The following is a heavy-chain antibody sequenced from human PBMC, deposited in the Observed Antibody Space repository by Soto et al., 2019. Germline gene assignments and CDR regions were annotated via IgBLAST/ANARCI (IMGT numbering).Heavy chain of an antibody. V-gene: IGHV3-23*01. Sequence: EVQLLESGGGLVQPGGSLRLSCAASGFTFSSYSMSWVRQAPGKGLEWVSTISDSGGSAYYADSVKGRFTISRDNSKNTLYLQMTSLRADDTAVYYCAKDARRTGLVGQWVDWGQGTLVTVSS. CDR2: ISDSGGSA. J-gene: IGHJ4*02. CDR1: GFTFSSYS. CDR3: AKDARRTGLVGQWVD. D-gene: IGHD2-8*02.